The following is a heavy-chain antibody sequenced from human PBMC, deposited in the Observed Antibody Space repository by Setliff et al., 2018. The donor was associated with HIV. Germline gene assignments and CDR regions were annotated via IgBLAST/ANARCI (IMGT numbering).Heavy chain of an antibody. CDR1: GGSISSYF. V-gene: IGHV4-4*08. J-gene: IGHJ6*03. CDR2: IYTSGST. CDR3: ARGGREYGVNYYYYYMDV. D-gene: IGHD3-10*01. Sequence: TSETLSLTCTVSGGSISSYFWTWIRQPPGKGLEWIGHIYTSGSTEYNPSLKSRVTISVDTSKNQFSLKLSSVTAADTAVYYCARGGREYGVNYYYYYMDVWGKGTTVTVSS.